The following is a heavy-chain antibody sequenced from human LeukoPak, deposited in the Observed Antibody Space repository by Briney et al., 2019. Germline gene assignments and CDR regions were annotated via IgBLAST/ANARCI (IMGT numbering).Heavy chain of an antibody. CDR2: INPAGTET. Sequence: GGSLRLSCAASGFSFSAYWMTWVRQAPGTGLEWVANINPAGTETYYVDPVKGRFTISRDNAKKLLYLQMNSLGAEDTAVSFCARFGYVAAVDLWGQGTLVTVSS. J-gene: IGHJ4*02. V-gene: IGHV3-7*01. D-gene: IGHD2-15*01. CDR3: ARFGYVAAVDL. CDR1: GFSFSAYW.